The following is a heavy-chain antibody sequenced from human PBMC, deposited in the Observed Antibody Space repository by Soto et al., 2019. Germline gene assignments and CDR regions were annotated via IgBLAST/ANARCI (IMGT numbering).Heavy chain of an antibody. CDR3: ARGFPYSNYFDY. Sequence: PSETLSLTCTVPGGSIRSGGYYWSWIRQHPGKGLEWIGYIYYSGSTYYNPSLKSRVTISADTSKNQFSLKLSSVTAADTAVYYCARGFPYSNYFDYWGQGTLVTVSS. J-gene: IGHJ4*02. CDR2: IYYSGST. CDR1: GGSIRSGGYY. V-gene: IGHV4-31*03. D-gene: IGHD4-4*01.